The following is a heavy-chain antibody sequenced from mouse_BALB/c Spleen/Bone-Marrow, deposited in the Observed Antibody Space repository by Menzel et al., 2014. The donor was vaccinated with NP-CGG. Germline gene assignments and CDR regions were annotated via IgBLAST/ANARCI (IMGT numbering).Heavy chain of an antibody. CDR2: ISGGGSYT. CDR3: ARHAYYDQTEVSFVY. J-gene: IGHJ3*01. V-gene: IGHV5-9-2*01. CDR1: GFTFSNYG. D-gene: IGHD2-4*01. Sequence: EVKLMESGGGLVKSGGSLKLSCAASGFTFSNYGMSWVRQTPGKRLEWAATISGGGSYTFYSDSVKGRFTISRDNAKNNLSLQLSSLRYEDTALYYCARHAYYDQTEVSFVYWGQGTLVTVSA.